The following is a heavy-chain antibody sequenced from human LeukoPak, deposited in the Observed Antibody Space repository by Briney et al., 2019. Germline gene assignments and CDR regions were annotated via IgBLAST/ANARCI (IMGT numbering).Heavy chain of an antibody. D-gene: IGHD2-2*02. CDR2: ISSSGSTI. V-gene: IGHV3-11*04. Sequence: GGSLRLSSAASGFTFSDYYMSWIRQAPGKGLEWVSYISSSGSTIHYADSVKGRFTISRDNAKNSLFLQMNSLRAEDTAVYYCARRGYQLLYGDYWGQGTLVTVSS. CDR3: ARRGYQLLYGDY. CDR1: GFTFSDYY. J-gene: IGHJ4*02.